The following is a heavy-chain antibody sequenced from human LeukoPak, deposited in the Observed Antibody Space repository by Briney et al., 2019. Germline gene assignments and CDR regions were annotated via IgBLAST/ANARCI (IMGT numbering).Heavy chain of an antibody. CDR3: ARAPGLWFGESTYLS. V-gene: IGHV3-53*01. CDR2: IYSGGST. J-gene: IGHJ4*02. CDR1: GFTVSSNY. D-gene: IGHD3-10*01. Sequence: GGSLRLSCAASGFTVSSNYMSWVRQAPGKGLEWVSVIYSGGSTYYADSVKGRFTISRDNSKNTLYLQMNSLRAEDTAVYYCARAPGLWFGESTYLSWGQGTLVTVSS.